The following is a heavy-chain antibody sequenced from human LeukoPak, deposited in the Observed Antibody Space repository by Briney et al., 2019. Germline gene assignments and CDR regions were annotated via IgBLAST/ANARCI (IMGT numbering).Heavy chain of an antibody. CDR3: ARVPRQASIAVAGTDY. V-gene: IGHV1-46*01. CDR2: INPSGGST. J-gene: IGHJ4*02. Sequence: ASVTVSCKASGYTFTSYYMHWVRQAPGQGLEWMGIINPSGGSTSYAQKFQGRVTMTRDMSTSTVYMELSSLRSEDTAVYYCARVPRQASIAVAGTDYWGQGTLVTVSS. D-gene: IGHD6-19*01. CDR1: GYTFTSYY.